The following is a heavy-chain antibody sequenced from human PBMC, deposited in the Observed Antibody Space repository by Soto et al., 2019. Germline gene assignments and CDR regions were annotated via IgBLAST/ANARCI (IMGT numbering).Heavy chain of an antibody. V-gene: IGHV3-73*02. CDR2: IRSKANSYAT. CDR1: GFTFSGSA. Sequence: EVQLVESGGGLVQPGGSPKLSCAASGFTFSGSAMHWVRQASGKGLEWVGRIRSKANSYATAYAASVKGRFTISRDDSKNTAYLQMNSLKTEDTAVYYCTRRGGSSSSGYYYYGMDVWGQGTTVTVSS. CDR3: TRRGGSSSSGYYYYGMDV. D-gene: IGHD6-6*01. J-gene: IGHJ6*02.